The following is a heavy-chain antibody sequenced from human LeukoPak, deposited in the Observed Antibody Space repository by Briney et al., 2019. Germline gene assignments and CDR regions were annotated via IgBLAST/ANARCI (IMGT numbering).Heavy chain of an antibody. D-gene: IGHD3-10*01. Sequence: PSETLSLTCTVSGGSISSYYWSWIRQPPGKGLEWIGYIYYSGSTNYNPSLKSRVTISVDTSKNQFSLKLSSVTAADTAVYYCARDVWFGELSYSPFGYWGQGTLVTVSS. J-gene: IGHJ4*02. CDR1: GGSISSYY. CDR3: ARDVWFGELSYSPFGY. V-gene: IGHV4-59*01. CDR2: IYYSGST.